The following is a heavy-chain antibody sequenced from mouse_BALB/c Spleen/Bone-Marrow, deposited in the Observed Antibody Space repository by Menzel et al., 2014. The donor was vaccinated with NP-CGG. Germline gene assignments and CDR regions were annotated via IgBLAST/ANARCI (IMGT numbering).Heavy chain of an antibody. D-gene: IGHD1-1*01. J-gene: IGHJ2*01. CDR1: GFNIKDTY. Sequence: EVQLQQSGAELVKPGASVKLSCTASGFNIKDTYMHWAKQRPEQRMEWIGRIDPANGNTKYDPKFQGKATITADTSSNTTYLQLSSLTAEYTAVYDCARYYYGFYFDYWGQGTTLTVSS. V-gene: IGHV14-3*02. CDR2: IDPANGNT. CDR3: ARYYYGFYFDY.